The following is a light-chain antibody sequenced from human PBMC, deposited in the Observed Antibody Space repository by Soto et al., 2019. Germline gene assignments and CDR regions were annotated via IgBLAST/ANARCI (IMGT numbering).Light chain of an antibody. CDR3: QQYNNWPQT. CDR2: GAS. CDR1: QTINNN. Sequence: KQAPATLSVSPGERSTLSCRPSQTINNNIAWYQLKDGQVPRLLIYGASTRATDIPARFSGTGSGTEFTLTISSLQYEDFAEYHCQQYNNWPQTFGQGTKVDIK. J-gene: IGKJ1*01. V-gene: IGKV3-15*01.